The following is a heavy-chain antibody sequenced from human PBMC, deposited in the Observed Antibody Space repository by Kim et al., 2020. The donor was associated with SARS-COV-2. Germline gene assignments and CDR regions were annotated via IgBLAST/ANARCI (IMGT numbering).Heavy chain of an antibody. CDR3: TTGGTFGPH. CDR1: GFVFNDAW. D-gene: IGHD3-16*01. Sequence: GGSLRLSCAASGFVFNDAWMSWFRQAPGKGLEWVGRIKSEIDGATADYSAPVKGRFTISRDDSKTTLYLQMNSLEAGDTAVYYCTTGGTFGPHWGQGA. V-gene: IGHV3-15*01. CDR2: IKSEIDGATA. J-gene: IGHJ1*01.